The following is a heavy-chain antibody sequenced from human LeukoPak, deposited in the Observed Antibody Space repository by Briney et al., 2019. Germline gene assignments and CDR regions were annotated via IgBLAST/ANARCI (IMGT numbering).Heavy chain of an antibody. J-gene: IGHJ4*02. CDR2: ISGSGGST. CDR1: GFTFSSYA. D-gene: IGHD2-21*02. V-gene: IGHV3-23*01. CDR3: AKVAYCGGDCYQTDLDY. Sequence: GGSLRLSCAASGFTFSSYAMSWVRQAPGKGLEWVSAISGSGGSTYYADSVKGRFTISRDNSKNTLYLQMNSLRAEDTAVYYCAKVAYCGGDCYQTDLDYWGQGTLVTVSS.